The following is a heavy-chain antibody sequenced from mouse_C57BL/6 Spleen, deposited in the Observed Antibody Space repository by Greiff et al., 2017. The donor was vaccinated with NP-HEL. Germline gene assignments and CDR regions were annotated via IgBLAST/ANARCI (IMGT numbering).Heavy chain of an antibody. D-gene: IGHD2-5*01. V-gene: IGHV14-4*01. Sequence: VQLQQSGAELVRPGASVKLSCTASGFNIKDDYMHWVKQRPEQGLEWIGWIDPENGDTEYASKFQGKATITADTSSNTAYLQLSSLTSEDTAVYYCTTGPYSNSDYWGQGTTLTVSS. CDR1: GFNIKDDY. J-gene: IGHJ2*01. CDR2: IDPENGDT. CDR3: TTGPYSNSDY.